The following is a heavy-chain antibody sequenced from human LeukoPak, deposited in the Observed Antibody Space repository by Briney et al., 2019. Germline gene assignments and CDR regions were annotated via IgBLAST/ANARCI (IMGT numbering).Heavy chain of an antibody. Sequence: PGGSLRLSCAASGFTFSDCYMSWVRQAPGKGLEWVSFFYRGEITYYAESVRGRFTISRDISKNTLYLLMNSLIPEDTAVYYCAREVVSIPSYFESWGQGTRVTV. CDR1: GFTFSDCY. V-gene: IGHV3-53*01. J-gene: IGHJ4*02. CDR3: AREVVSIPSYFES. CDR2: FYRGEIT. D-gene: IGHD2-15*01.